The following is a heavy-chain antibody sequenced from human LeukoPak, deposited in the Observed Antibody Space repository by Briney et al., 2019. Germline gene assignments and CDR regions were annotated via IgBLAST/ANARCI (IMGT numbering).Heavy chain of an antibody. J-gene: IGHJ5*02. CDR3: ARGEIHPPYDTLTGYYSRGNWFDP. Sequence: ASVKVSCMVSGYTLTELSMHWVRQAPGKGLEWMGGFDPEDGETIYAQKFQGRVTMTEDTSTDTAYMELSSLRSEDTAVYYCARGEIHPPYDTLTGYYSRGNWFDPWGQGTLVTVSS. V-gene: IGHV1-24*01. CDR2: FDPEDGET. D-gene: IGHD3-9*01. CDR1: GYTLTELS.